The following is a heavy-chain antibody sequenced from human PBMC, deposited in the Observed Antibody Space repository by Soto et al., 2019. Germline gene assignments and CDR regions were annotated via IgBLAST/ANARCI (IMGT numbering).Heavy chain of an antibody. CDR3: AKGPGTGYFDY. J-gene: IGHJ4*02. CDR2: ISYDGSNK. Sequence: VQLVESGGGLVQPGRSLRLSCAASGFTFSSYGMHWVRQAPGKGLEWVAVISYDGSNKYYADSVKGRFTISRDNSKNTLYLQMNSLRAEDTAVYYCAKGPGTGYFDYWGQGTLVTVSS. D-gene: IGHD3-10*01. CDR1: GFTFSSYG. V-gene: IGHV3-30*18.